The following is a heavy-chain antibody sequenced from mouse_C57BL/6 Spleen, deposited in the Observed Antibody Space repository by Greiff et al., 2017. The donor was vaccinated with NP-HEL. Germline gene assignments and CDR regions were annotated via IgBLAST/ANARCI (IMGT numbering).Heavy chain of an antibody. CDR2: IWSDGST. V-gene: IGHV2-6-1*01. J-gene: IGHJ4*01. CDR1: GFSLTSYG. Sequence: QVQLKESGPGLVAPSQSLSITCTVSGFSLTSYGVHWVRQPPGKGLEWLVVIWSDGSTTYNSALKSRLSISKDNSKSQVFLKMNSLQTDDTAMYYCARHRGGNYGYAMDYWGQGTSVTVSS. D-gene: IGHD2-1*01. CDR3: ARHRGGNYGYAMDY.